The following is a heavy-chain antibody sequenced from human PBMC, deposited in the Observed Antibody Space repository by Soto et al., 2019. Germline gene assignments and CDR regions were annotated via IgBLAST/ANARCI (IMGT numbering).Heavy chain of an antibody. D-gene: IGHD3-9*01. CDR1: GFTFSSYE. Sequence: GGSLRLSCAASGFTFSSYEMNWVRQAPGKGLEWVSYISSSGSTIYYADSVKGRFTISRDNAKNPLYLQMNSLRAEDTAVYYCARESGDILTGYYFPYYFDYWGQGTLVTVSS. CDR3: ARESGDILTGYYFPYYFDY. V-gene: IGHV3-48*03. J-gene: IGHJ4*02. CDR2: ISSSGSTI.